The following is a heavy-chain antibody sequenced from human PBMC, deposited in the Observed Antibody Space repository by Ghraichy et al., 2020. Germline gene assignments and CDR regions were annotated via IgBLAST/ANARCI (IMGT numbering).Heavy chain of an antibody. D-gene: IGHD4-17*01. CDR3: AGGGVTVTTRY. J-gene: IGHJ4*02. V-gene: IGHV3-30*04. Sequence: GESLNISCAASGFTFSSYAMHWVRQAPGKGLEWVAVISYDGSNKYYADSVKGRFTISRDNSKNTLYLQMNSLRAEDTAVYYCAGGGVTVTTRYWGQGTLVTVSS. CDR2: ISYDGSNK. CDR1: GFTFSSYA.